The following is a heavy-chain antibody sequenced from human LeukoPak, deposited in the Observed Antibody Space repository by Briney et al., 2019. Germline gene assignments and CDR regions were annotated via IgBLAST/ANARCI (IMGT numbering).Heavy chain of an antibody. CDR3: ARVSGILTGYYNRRATTYYYYDMDV. D-gene: IGHD3-9*01. V-gene: IGHV3-11*04. J-gene: IGHJ6*02. CDR2: IRSSGSFI. Sequence: KPGGSLRLSCAASGFNFSDYHMSWIRQAPGKGLERMSYIRSSGSFIYYADSVKGRFTISRDNAKNSLYLQMNSLRAEDTAVYYCARVSGILTGYYNRRATTYYYYDMDVWGQGTTVTVSS. CDR1: GFNFSDYH.